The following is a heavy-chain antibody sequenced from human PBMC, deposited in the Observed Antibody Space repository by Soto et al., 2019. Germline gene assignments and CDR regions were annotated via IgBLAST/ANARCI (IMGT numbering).Heavy chain of an antibody. J-gene: IGHJ4*02. CDR3: ALVGVPRTSFRYYYFRF. Sequence: GGSLRLSCAASAFPFTDYSMHWVRQTAGKGLEWVAFISHDGRSTFYSYSVKGRFTISRDNSKNMLFLQMNVVTLEDTAIYYCALVGVPRTSFRYYYFRFGGRGTLVTVSS. CDR2: ISHDGRST. V-gene: IGHV3-30*04. D-gene: IGHD3-10*01. CDR1: AFPFTDYS.